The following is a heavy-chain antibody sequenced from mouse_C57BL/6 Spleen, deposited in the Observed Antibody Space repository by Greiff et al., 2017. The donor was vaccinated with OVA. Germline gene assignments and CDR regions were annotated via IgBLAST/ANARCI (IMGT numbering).Heavy chain of an antibody. CDR3: ASGDWAFAY. J-gene: IGHJ3*01. Sequence: QVQLQQPGTELVKPGASVKLSCKASGYTFTSYWMHWVKQRPGQGLEWIGNINPSNGGSNYNEKFNSKAPLTVDKSSSTAYMQLSGLTSEDSAVDYCASGDWAFAYWGQGTLVTVSA. D-gene: IGHD4-1*01. CDR2: INPSNGGS. V-gene: IGHV1-53*01. CDR1: GYTFTSYW.